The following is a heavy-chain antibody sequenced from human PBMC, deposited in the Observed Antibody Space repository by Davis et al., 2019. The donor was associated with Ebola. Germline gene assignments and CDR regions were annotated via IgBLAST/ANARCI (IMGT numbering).Heavy chain of an antibody. CDR1: GGSISSSGYY. Sequence: GSLRLSCTVSGGSISSSGYYWGWIRQPPGKGLEWIGNFYFRGSTYYNPSLKSRVTISVDTSKNHFFLRLISVTAADTAVYYCGRPTSGTSGAFDIWGQGTMVIVSS. V-gene: IGHV4-39*02. CDR3: GRPTSGTSGAFDI. D-gene: IGHD2-8*01. J-gene: IGHJ3*02. CDR2: FYFRGST.